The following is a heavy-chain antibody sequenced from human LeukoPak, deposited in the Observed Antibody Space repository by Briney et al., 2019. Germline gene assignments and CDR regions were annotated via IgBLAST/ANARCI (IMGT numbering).Heavy chain of an antibody. D-gene: IGHD4/OR15-4a*01. J-gene: IGHJ3*02. CDR1: GGTFSSYA. V-gene: IGHV1-69*04. Sequence: SVKVSCKASGGTFSSYAISWVRQAPRQGLEWMGRIIPILGIANYAQKFQGRVTITADKSTSTAYMELSSLRSEDTAVYYCARGPWSQINAFDIWGQGTMVTVSS. CDR2: IIPILGIA. CDR3: ARGPWSQINAFDI.